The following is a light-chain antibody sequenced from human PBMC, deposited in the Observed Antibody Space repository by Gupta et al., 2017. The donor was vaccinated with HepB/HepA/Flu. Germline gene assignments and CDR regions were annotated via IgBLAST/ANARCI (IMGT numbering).Light chain of an antibody. CDR2: STS. Sequence: DVQMTQSPSSLSASVGDRVIITCRASQGINRWLDWYQQKSGQAPKLLVYSTSRVQSGVPSRFSGSGSGTEFTLTIIDLQPEDLATYYCQQTNSIPFTFGRGTKVHI. V-gene: IGKV1D-12*01. CDR3: QQTNSIPFT. CDR1: QGINRW. J-gene: IGKJ3*01.